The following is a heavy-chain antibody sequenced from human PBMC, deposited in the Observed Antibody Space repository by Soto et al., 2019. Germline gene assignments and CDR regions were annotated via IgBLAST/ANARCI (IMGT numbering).Heavy chain of an antibody. CDR3: ASESVLYYDYIWGSYRPQGAFDI. J-gene: IGHJ3*02. CDR1: GFTFTSSA. Sequence: ASVKVSCKASGFTFTSSAMQWVRQARGQRLEWIGWIVVGSGNTNYAQKFQERVTITRDMSTSTAYMELSSLRSEDTAVYYWASESVLYYDYIWGSYRPQGAFDIWGQGTMVTVSS. V-gene: IGHV1-58*02. CDR2: IVVGSGNT. D-gene: IGHD3-16*02.